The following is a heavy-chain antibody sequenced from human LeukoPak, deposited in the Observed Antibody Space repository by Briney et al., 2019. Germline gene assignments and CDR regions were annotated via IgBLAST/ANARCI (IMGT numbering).Heavy chain of an antibody. Sequence: GGSLRLSCAASGFTFSTKWLHWVRQAPGKGLVWVSRIISDGSSTIYADSVKGRFTISRDNAKNTLYLQMNSLRAEDTAVYYCASASDFGVGYGMYVWGQGTTVTVSS. V-gene: IGHV3-74*01. D-gene: IGHD3-3*01. CDR1: GFTFSTKW. CDR2: IISDGSST. CDR3: ASASDFGVGYGMYV. J-gene: IGHJ6*02.